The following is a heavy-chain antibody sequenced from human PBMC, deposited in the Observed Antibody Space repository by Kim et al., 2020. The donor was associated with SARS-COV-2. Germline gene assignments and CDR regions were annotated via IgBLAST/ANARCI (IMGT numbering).Heavy chain of an antibody. CDR1: GGSFSGYY. Sequence: SETLSLTCAVYGGSFSGYYWSWIRQPPGKGLEWIGEINHSGSTNYNPSLKSRVTISVDTSKNQFSLKLSSVTAADTAVYYCARGRITMVRGVIITGDYYYMDVWGKGTTVTVSS. V-gene: IGHV4-34*01. CDR3: ARGRITMVRGVIITGDYYYMDV. D-gene: IGHD3-10*01. J-gene: IGHJ6*03. CDR2: INHSGST.